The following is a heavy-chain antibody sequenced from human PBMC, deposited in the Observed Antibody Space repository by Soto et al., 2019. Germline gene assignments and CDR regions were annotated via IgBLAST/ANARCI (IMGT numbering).Heavy chain of an antibody. CDR1: GGSITRSNW. Sequence: LSPTCAVSGGSITRSNWWSWVRQPPGKGLEWIGEIYHSGSTNYNPSLKSRVTISVDKSKDQFSLKLSSVTAADTAVYYCSRDSVQVRAVAGRADGMDVWGQGTTVTVSS. D-gene: IGHD6-19*01. V-gene: IGHV4-4*02. CDR2: IYHSGST. J-gene: IGHJ6*02. CDR3: SRDSVQVRAVAGRADGMDV.